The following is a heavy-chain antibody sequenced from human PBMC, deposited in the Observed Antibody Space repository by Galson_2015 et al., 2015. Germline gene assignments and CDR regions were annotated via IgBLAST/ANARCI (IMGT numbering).Heavy chain of an antibody. Sequence: IGIINYSGTTYYNPSLKSRVTLSVDTSKSQFSLKLTSVTAADTAIYFCARQVGGGLWYKDYWGQGTLVTVSS. CDR2: INYSGTT. D-gene: IGHD1-1*01. V-gene: IGHV4-39*01. J-gene: IGHJ4*02. CDR3: ARQVGGGLWYKDY.